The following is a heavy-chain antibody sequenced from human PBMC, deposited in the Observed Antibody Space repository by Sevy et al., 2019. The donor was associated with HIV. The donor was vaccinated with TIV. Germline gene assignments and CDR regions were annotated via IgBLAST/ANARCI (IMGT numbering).Heavy chain of an antibody. V-gene: IGHV4-34*01. CDR1: GGSFSGYY. Sequence: SETLSLTCAVYGGSFSGYYWSWIRQPPGKGLEWIGEINHSGSTNYNPSLKSRVTISVDTSKNQFSLKLSSVTAADTAVYYCARGGQYRSGGSCYQFTKIFDPWGQGTLVTVSS. CDR2: INHSGST. J-gene: IGHJ5*02. D-gene: IGHD2-15*01. CDR3: ARGGQYRSGGSCYQFTKIFDP.